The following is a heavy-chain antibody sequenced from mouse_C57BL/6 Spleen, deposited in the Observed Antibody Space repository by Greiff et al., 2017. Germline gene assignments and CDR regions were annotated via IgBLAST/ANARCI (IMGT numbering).Heavy chain of an antibody. CDR1: GYTFTSYW. J-gene: IGHJ3*01. Sequence: VQLQQPGAELVKPGASVKVSCKASGYTFTSYWMHWVKQRPGQGLEWIGRIHPSDSDTNYNQKFKGKATLTVDKSSSTAYMQLSSLTSEDSAVYYCAILYGNYNSLFAYWGQGTLVTVSA. V-gene: IGHV1-74*01. CDR2: IHPSDSDT. CDR3: AILYGNYNSLFAY. D-gene: IGHD2-1*01.